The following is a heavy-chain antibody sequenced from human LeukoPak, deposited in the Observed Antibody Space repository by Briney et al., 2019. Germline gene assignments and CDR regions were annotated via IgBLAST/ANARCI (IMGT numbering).Heavy chain of an antibody. Sequence: SETLSLTCTVSVGSISSSSYYWGWTRQPPGKGLEWIGSIYYSGSTYYNTSPKRRVTISVDTSKNQFSLKLSSVTAADTAVYYCARRHYYDSSGYYPTSDWYFDLWGRGTLVTVSS. D-gene: IGHD3-22*01. CDR1: VGSISSSSYY. CDR3: ARRHYYDSSGYYPTSDWYFDL. J-gene: IGHJ2*01. CDR2: IYYSGST. V-gene: IGHV4-39*01.